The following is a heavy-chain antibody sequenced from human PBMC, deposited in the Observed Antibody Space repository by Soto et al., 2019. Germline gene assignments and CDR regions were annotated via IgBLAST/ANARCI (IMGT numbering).Heavy chain of an antibody. CDR1: GFTFSDYA. V-gene: IGHV3-23*01. Sequence: PGGSLRLSCAASGFTFSDYAMGWVRQAPGKGLQWVSSFSGYDGSTYYSDSVKGRFTISRDNSKNTLYLHLSSLRAEDTAIYYCAKDHHPALTGVLVFWDPGTLVTVS. CDR3: AKDHHPALTGVLVF. CDR2: FSGYDGST. D-gene: IGHD2-2*01. J-gene: IGHJ4*02.